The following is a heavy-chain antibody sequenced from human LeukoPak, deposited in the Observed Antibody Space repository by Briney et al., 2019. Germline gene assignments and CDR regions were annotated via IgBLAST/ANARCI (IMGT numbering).Heavy chain of an antibody. CDR1: GFTFDDYA. D-gene: IGHD2-2*01. V-gene: IGHV3-20*01. CDR3: ARGLADCSSSSCLPYGVDV. CDR2: INWSGTSA. Sequence: PGGSLRLSCAASGFTFDDYAMIWVRQRPGRGLEWVSSINWSGTSADHADSVKARFTISRDNAKNSLYLQMNSLRGEDTAFYHCARGLADCSSSSCLPYGVDVWGQGTTVTVSS. J-gene: IGHJ6*02.